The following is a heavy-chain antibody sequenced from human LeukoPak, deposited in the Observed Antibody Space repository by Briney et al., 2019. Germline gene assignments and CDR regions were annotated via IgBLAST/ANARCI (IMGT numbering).Heavy chain of an antibody. J-gene: IGHJ3*02. CDR1: GGSISGYD. Sequence: PSETLSLTCTVSGGSISGYDWSWIRQPPGKGLEYIGYIYDSGSTYYNPSIKSRVTISVDTSKNPFSLKLSSVTAADTAVYYCARDPSRGYYAFDIWGQGTMVTVST. CDR2: IYDSGST. V-gene: IGHV4-59*01. CDR3: ARDPSRGYYAFDI. D-gene: IGHD3-3*01.